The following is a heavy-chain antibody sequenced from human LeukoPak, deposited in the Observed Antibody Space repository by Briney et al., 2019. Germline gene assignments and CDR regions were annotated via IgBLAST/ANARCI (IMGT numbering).Heavy chain of an antibody. CDR2: TSYNGRNN. J-gene: IGHJ4*02. D-gene: IGHD3-3*01. CDR3: AKATNYDFSSGSLGLDH. V-gene: IGHV3-30*18. CDR1: GFTFSSYG. Sequence: PGGSLTLSCAASGFTFSSYGMHWVRQAPGKGLEWVALTSYNGRNNYYSDSVKGRFSISRDNSQRTVFLQMNNVKTEDTAIYYCAKATNYDFSSGSLGLDHWGQGFLVTVSS.